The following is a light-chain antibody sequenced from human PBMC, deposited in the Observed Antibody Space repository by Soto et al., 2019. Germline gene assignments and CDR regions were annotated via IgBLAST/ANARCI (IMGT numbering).Light chain of an antibody. J-gene: IGKJ1*01. CDR1: QGISSY. V-gene: IGKV1-27*01. Sequence: DIQMTQSPSSLSASVGDRVTITCRASQGISSYLAWYQQKPGKVPKVLIYAASTLQSGVPSRFSGSGSGTEFSLTISNRQPEDVATYYCQKYYTAPETFGQGTKVEIK. CDR2: AAS. CDR3: QKYYTAPET.